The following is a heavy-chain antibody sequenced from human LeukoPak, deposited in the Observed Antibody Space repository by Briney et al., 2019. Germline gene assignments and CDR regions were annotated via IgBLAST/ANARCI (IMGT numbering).Heavy chain of an antibody. CDR3: ARDLDQVQAWVKFGELLNTHYFDY. J-gene: IGHJ4*02. D-gene: IGHD3-10*01. Sequence: GGSLRLSCAASGFTSSSYEMNWVRQAPGKGLEWVSYISSSGSTIYYADSVKGRFTISRDNAKNSLYLQMNSLRAEDTAVYYCARDLDQVQAWVKFGELLNTHYFDYWGQGTLVTVSS. CDR2: ISSSGSTI. V-gene: IGHV3-48*03. CDR1: GFTSSSYE.